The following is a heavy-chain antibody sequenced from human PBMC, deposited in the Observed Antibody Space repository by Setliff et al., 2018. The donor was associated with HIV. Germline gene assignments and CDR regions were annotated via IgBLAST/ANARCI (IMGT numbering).Heavy chain of an antibody. Sequence: ASVKVSCKASGYTFTSYGISWVRQAPGQGLEWMGWISAYNGNTNYAQKFQGRVTMTRNTSISTAYMELSSLRSEDTAVYYCARVQEMGNYYYYYMDVWGKRTTVTVSS. CDR2: ISAYNGNT. CDR3: ARVQEMGNYYYYYMDV. V-gene: IGHV1-18*01. CDR1: GYTFTSYG. D-gene: IGHD2-8*01. J-gene: IGHJ6*03.